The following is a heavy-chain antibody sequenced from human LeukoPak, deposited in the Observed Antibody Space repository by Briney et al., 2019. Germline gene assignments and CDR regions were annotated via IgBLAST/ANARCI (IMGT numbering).Heavy chain of an antibody. Sequence: GGSLRLSCAASGFTVSSNYMSWVRQAPGKGLEWVSVIYSGGSTYYADSVKGRFTISRDNSKNTLYLQMNRLRAEDTAVYYCARTFTARGAFDIWGQGTMVTVSS. J-gene: IGHJ3*02. CDR3: ARTFTARGAFDI. CDR1: GFTVSSNY. D-gene: IGHD2/OR15-2a*01. CDR2: IYSGGST. V-gene: IGHV3-66*01.